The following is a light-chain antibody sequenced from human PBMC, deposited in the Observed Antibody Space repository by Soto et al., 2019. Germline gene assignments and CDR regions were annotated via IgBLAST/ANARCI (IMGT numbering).Light chain of an antibody. CDR2: DVS. CDR1: SSDVGGYNY. Sequence: QSALTQPRSVSGSPGQSVTISCTGTSSDVGGYNYVSWYQQYPGKAPKLMIYDVSKRPSGVPDRFSGSKSDNTASLTISGLQAEDEADYYCCSFAGRYGYVFGPGTKLTVL. J-gene: IGLJ1*01. V-gene: IGLV2-11*01. CDR3: CSFAGRYGYV.